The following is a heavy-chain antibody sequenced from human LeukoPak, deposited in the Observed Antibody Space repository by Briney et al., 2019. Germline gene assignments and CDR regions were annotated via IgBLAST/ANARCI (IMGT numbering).Heavy chain of an antibody. D-gene: IGHD6-13*01. V-gene: IGHV4-4*02. CDR1: GGSVSSSHW. Sequence: SGTLSLTCAVSGGSVSSSHWWSWVRQAPGRGLMWIGEIFYSGSHNYNPSLKTRVTISIDEPKNQFSLKLSSVTAADTAVYFCARSGWGSSWYYFDSWGQGTLVTVSS. J-gene: IGHJ4*02. CDR3: ARSGWGSSWYYFDS. CDR2: IFYSGSH.